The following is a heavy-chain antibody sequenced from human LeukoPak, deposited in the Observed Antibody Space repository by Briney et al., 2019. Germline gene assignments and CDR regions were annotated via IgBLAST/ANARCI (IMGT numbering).Heavy chain of an antibody. Sequence: SETLSLTCTVSGGSIRSSSYYWGWIRPPPGKGLEWIGSIYYRGSTYYNASLKSRATISVDTSKNQFSLKLNSVTAADTAVYFCARQVLAVAGTGYFDYWGQGTMVTVSS. CDR1: GGSIRSSSYY. CDR2: IYYRGST. J-gene: IGHJ4*02. CDR3: ARQVLAVAGTGYFDY. V-gene: IGHV4-39*01. D-gene: IGHD6-19*01.